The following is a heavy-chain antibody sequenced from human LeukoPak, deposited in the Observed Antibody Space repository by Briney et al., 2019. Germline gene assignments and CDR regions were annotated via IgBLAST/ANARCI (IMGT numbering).Heavy chain of an antibody. V-gene: IGHV3-33*01. CDR3: ARDTHYYDSSGYYRFDY. J-gene: IGHJ4*02. D-gene: IGHD3-22*01. CDR2: IWYDGSNT. Sequence: PGRSLRLSCAASGFTFSTYGMHWVRQAPGKGLEWVAVIWYDGSNTYYADSVKGRFTISRDNSKNTLYLQMNSLRAEDTAVYYCARDTHYYDSSGYYRFDYWGQGTLVTVSS. CDR1: GFTFSTYG.